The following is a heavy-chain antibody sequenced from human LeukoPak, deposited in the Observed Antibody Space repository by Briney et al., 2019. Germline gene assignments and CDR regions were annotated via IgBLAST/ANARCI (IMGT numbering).Heavy chain of an antibody. J-gene: IGHJ5*02. CDR3: ARGRSNYFFRGWFDP. D-gene: IGHD4-11*01. CDR2: INHSGST. Sequence: PSETLSLTCAVYGGSFSGYYWSWIRQPPGKGLEWIGEINHSGSTNYNPSLKSRVTISVDPSKNQFSLKLSSVTAADTAVYYCARGRSNYFFRGWFDPWGQGTLVTVSS. CDR1: GGSFSGYY. V-gene: IGHV4-34*01.